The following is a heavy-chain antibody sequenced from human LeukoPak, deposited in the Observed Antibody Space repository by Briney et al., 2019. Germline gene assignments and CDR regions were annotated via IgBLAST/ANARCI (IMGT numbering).Heavy chain of an antibody. Sequence: AGGSLRLSCAASGFTFSSYAMSWVRQAPGKGLEWVSAISGSGGSTYYADSVKGRFTISRDNSKNTLYLQMNSLRAEDTAVYYCAKDAVAYCGGDCYSDYWGQGTLVTVSS. D-gene: IGHD2-21*02. CDR3: AKDAVAYCGGDCYSDY. J-gene: IGHJ4*02. V-gene: IGHV3-23*01. CDR1: GFTFSSYA. CDR2: ISGSGGST.